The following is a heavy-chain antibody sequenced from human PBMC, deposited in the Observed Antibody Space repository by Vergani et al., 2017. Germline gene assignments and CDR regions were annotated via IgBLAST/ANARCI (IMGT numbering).Heavy chain of an antibody. J-gene: IGHJ4*02. Sequence: VQLVESGGGLVKPGGSLRLSCAASGFTFSDYYMSWIRQAPGKGLEWVSYISSSGSTIYYADSVKGRFTISRDNAKNSLYLQMNSLRAEDTAVYSCARGAHYYDSGGYYPRRYFDYWGQGTLVTVSS. D-gene: IGHD3-22*01. V-gene: IGHV3-11*01. CDR2: ISSSGSTI. CDR3: ARGAHYYDSGGYYPRRYFDY. CDR1: GFTFSDYY.